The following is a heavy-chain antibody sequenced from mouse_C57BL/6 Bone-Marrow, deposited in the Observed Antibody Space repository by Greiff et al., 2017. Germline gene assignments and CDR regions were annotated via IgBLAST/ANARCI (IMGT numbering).Heavy chain of an antibody. D-gene: IGHD1-1*01. CDR3: ARVERYYYAMDY. J-gene: IGHJ4*01. Sequence: VQLQQSGPVLVKPGASVKMSCKASGYTFTDYYMNWVKQSHGKSLEWIGVINPYNGGTSYNQKFKGKATLTVDKSSSTAYMELNSLTSEDSAVYYCARVERYYYAMDYWGQGTSVTVSS. V-gene: IGHV1-19*01. CDR2: INPYNGGT. CDR1: GYTFTDYY.